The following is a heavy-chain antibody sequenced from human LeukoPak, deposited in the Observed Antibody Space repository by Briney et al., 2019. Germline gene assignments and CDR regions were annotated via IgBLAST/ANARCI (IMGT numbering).Heavy chain of an antibody. CDR3: AKDQGFSYYYLDY. J-gene: IGHJ4*02. Sequence: GGSLRLSCVASGFTYKSHAMSWVRQAPGKGLEWVSGISANGATTYYTDSVRGRFTISRDNSKNTVYLQMSSLGAEDTAIYYCAKDQGFSYYYLDYWGQGILVTVSS. D-gene: IGHD5-18*01. CDR1: GFTYKSHA. V-gene: IGHV3-23*01. CDR2: ISANGATT.